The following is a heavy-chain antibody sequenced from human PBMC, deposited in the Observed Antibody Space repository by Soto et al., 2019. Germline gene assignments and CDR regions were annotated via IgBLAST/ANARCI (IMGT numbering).Heavy chain of an antibody. J-gene: IGHJ5*02. V-gene: IGHV4-30-4*01. Sequence: PSETLSLTCTVSGGSISSGDYYWRWIRQPPGKGLEWIGYIYYSGSTYYNPSLKSRVTISVDTSKNQFSLKLSSVTAADTAVYYCARAGYKRGEDWFDPWGQGTLVTVSS. CDR3: ARAGYKRGEDWFDP. D-gene: IGHD5-12*01. CDR2: IYYSGST. CDR1: GGSISSGDYY.